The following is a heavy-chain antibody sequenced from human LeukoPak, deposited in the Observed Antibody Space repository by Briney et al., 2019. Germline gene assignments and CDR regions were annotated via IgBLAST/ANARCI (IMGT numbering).Heavy chain of an antibody. CDR3: ARDRPHNLIDP. CDR2: IDTDGSST. J-gene: IGHJ5*02. Sequence: GGSLRLSCAASGFTFSGYWMHWVRQAPGMGLVWVSRIDTDGSSTTYADSVKGRFTTSRDNAKNTLYLQMNSLRAENTAVYYCARDRPHNLIDPWGQRTLVTVSS. V-gene: IGHV3-74*01. CDR1: GFTFSGYW.